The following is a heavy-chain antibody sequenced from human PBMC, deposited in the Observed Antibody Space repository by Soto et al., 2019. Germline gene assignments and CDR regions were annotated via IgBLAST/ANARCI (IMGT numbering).Heavy chain of an antibody. CDR1: GFTFSSYA. CDR3: AKDTYYDFWSGPKLNYFDY. Sequence: PGGSLRLSCAASGFTFSSYAMSWVRQAPGKGLEWVSAISGSGGSTYYADSVKGRFTISRDNSKNTLYLQMNSLRAEDTAVYYCAKDTYYDFWSGPKLNYFDYWGQGTLVTVSS. D-gene: IGHD3-3*01. CDR2: ISGSGGST. J-gene: IGHJ4*02. V-gene: IGHV3-23*01.